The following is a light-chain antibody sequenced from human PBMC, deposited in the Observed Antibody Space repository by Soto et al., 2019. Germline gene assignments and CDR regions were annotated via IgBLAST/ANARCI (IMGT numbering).Light chain of an antibody. CDR1: SSDVGGYNY. CDR2: DVS. J-gene: IGLJ1*01. CDR3: SSYTTISTRV. V-gene: IGLV2-14*03. Sequence: QSVLAQPASVSGSPGQSIAISCTGTSSDVGGYNYVSWYQQHPGKAPKLMIYDVSNRPSGISNRFSGSKSGNTASLTISGLQAEDEADYYCSSYTTISTRVFGTGTKGTVL.